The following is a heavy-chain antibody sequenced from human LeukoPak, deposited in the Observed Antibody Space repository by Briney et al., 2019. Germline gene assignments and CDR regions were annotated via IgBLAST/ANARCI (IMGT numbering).Heavy chain of an antibody. CDR3: ARTVERIRDAFDI. CDR2: ISSNGGST. CDR1: GFTFSSYA. V-gene: IGHV3-64*01. Sequence: GGSLRLSCAASGFTFSSYAMHWVRQAPGKGLEYVSAISSNGGSTYYANSVKGRFTISRDNSKNTLYLQMGSLRAEDMAVYYCARTVERIRDAFDIWGQGTMVTVSS. J-gene: IGHJ3*02.